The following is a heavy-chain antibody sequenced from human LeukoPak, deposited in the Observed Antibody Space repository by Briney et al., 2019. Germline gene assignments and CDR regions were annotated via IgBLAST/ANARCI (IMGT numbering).Heavy chain of an antibody. CDR1: GGTFSSYA. V-gene: IGHV1-69*04. Sequence: SVKVSCKASGGTFSSYAISWVRQAPGQGLEWMGRIIPILGIANYAQKFQGRVTITADKSTSTAYMELSSLRSEDTAVYYCARGTSIAVAVDYWGQGTLVTVSS. CDR3: ARGTSIAVAVDY. D-gene: IGHD6-19*01. J-gene: IGHJ4*02. CDR2: IIPILGIA.